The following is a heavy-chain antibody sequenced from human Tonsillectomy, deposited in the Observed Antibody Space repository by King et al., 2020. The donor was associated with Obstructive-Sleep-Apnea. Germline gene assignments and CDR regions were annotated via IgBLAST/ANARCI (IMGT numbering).Heavy chain of an antibody. CDR1: GFTFSSSA. CDR3: AKGFTTAY. V-gene: IGHV3-23*04. D-gene: IGHD2/OR15-2a*01. Sequence: VQLVESGGGLVQPGGSLRLSCAASGFTFSSSAMSWVRQAPGKGLEWVSAITGSGDNSKYADSVKGRFTISRDNSKNTLYLQMNSLRAEDTAVYYCAKGFTTAYWGQGTLVTVSS. J-gene: IGHJ4*02. CDR2: ITGSGDNS.